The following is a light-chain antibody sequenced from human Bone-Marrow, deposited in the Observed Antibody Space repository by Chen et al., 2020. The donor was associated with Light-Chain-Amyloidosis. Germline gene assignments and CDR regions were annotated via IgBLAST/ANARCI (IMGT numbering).Light chain of an antibody. J-gene: IGLJ1*01. V-gene: IGLV2-23*02. CDR3: CSYQGCCNPYV. CDR1: SSDVGVYNL. CDR2: EVT. Sequence: QSALTKPASVSGSPGQSITVHCAGTSSDVGVYNLVSWYQQHPDKAPKLMIYEVTKRPSGVSPRFSGAKSGNTAALTISALQAEDEADYYCCSYQGCCNPYVFGTGTKVTVL.